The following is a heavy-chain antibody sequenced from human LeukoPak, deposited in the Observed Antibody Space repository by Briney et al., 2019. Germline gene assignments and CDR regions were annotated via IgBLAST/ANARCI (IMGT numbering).Heavy chain of an antibody. Sequence: SETLSLTCTVSGGSISSGRYCWSWIRQPAGKGLEWIGHIHTSGSTNYNPSLRSRVTMSVNTSKNQVSLKLSSVTAADTAVYYCARAYYDFWSGWGHAFDIWGQGTMVTVSS. J-gene: IGHJ3*02. CDR1: GGSISSGRYC. CDR2: IHTSGST. CDR3: ARAYYDFWSGWGHAFDI. D-gene: IGHD3-3*01. V-gene: IGHV4-61*09.